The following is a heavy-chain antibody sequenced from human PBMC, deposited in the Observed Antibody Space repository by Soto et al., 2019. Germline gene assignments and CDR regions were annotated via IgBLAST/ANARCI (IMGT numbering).Heavy chain of an antibody. Sequence: GGSLKISRKASGYSFNTYCTGWVRQVPGKGLEWMGIIAPGDSDTKYSQSFQGQVTMSVDKSISTAYLQWNSLRASDTAMYYCARHATYYDILSGYYFDYWGQGTLVTVSS. CDR2: IAPGDSDT. CDR3: ARHATYYDILSGYYFDY. V-gene: IGHV5-51*01. J-gene: IGHJ4*02. D-gene: IGHD3-9*01. CDR1: GYSFNTYC.